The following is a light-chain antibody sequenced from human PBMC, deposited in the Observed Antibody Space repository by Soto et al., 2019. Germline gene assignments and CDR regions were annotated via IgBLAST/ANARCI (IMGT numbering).Light chain of an antibody. CDR2: KAS. V-gene: IGKV1-5*03. Sequence: DIQMAQSPSTLSASVGDRVTITCRASQSISSSLAWYQQPPGKAPKLLIYKASTLESGVPSRFSGSGSGTEFTLTISSLQPDDFATYYCQQYNSYSTFGQGTRLEL. CDR1: QSISSS. J-gene: IGKJ5*01. CDR3: QQYNSYST.